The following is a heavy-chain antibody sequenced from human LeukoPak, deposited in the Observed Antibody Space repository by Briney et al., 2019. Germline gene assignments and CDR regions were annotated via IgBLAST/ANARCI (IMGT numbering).Heavy chain of an antibody. CDR2: MYWYDDK. Sequence: SGPTQVKLTQTLTLTCTFSGFSLSTSGVGVGWIRQPPGKALEWLALMYWYDDKRYSPSLKSRLTITKDTSKNKVVLTITNMDPVDTATYYCAHRPSSRLYYDSSGYQLYYFDYWGQGTLVTVSS. CDR3: AHRPSSRLYYDSSGYQLYYFDY. V-gene: IGHV2-5*01. J-gene: IGHJ4*02. CDR1: GFSLSTSGVG. D-gene: IGHD3-22*01.